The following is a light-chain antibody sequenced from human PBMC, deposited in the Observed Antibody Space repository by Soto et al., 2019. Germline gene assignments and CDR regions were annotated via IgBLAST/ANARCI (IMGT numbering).Light chain of an antibody. Sequence: EIMMTQSPATLSVSPGGRATLSCRASQSVSSNLAWYRQRPGQPPRLLFYGASTRATGIPARFSGSGSGTEFTLTISSLQSEDSAVYYCQQYHHWPPLTFGGGTKVEIK. CDR1: QSVSSN. J-gene: IGKJ4*01. CDR2: GAS. CDR3: QQYHHWPPLT. V-gene: IGKV3D-15*01.